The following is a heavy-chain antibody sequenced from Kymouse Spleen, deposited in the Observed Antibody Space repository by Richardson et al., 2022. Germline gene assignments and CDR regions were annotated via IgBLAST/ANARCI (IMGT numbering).Heavy chain of an antibody. D-gene: IGHD1-26*01. Sequence: EVQLVESGGGLVKPGGSLRLSCAASGFTFSNAWMSWVRQAPGKGLEWVGRIKSKTDGGTTDYAAPVKGRFTISRDDSKNTLYLQMNSLKTEDTAVYYCTTDHGGHSGSYWFDYWGQGTLVTVSS. J-gene: IGHJ4*02. V-gene: IGHV3-15*01. CDR3: TTDHGGHSGSYWFDY. CDR1: GFTFSNAW. CDR2: IKSKTDGGTT.